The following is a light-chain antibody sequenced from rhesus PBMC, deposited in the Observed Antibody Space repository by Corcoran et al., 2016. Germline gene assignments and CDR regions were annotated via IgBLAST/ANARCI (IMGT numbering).Light chain of an antibody. CDR1: PSVGSY. CDR3: QQSSNLCS. Sequence: ETVVTQSPATLSLSPGERATLSCRASPSVGSYLAWYQQKPGLAPRLLSYGASSRATGIPDRFSGSVSGTDFNLTINSLGPEDIGVYYCQQSSNLCSFGQGTKVEIK. V-gene: IGKV3-24*04. J-gene: IGKJ2*01. CDR2: GAS.